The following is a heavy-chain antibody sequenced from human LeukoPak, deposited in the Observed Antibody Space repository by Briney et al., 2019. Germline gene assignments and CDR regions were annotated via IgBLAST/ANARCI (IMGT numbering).Heavy chain of an antibody. J-gene: IGHJ4*02. CDR2: IFHSGST. V-gene: IGHV4-4*02. D-gene: IGHD2-2*01. Sequence: SETLSLTCAVSGGSISSSNWWSWVRQPPGKGLEWIGQIFHSGSTSYSPSLKSRVTISMDKSKNQISLRLTSVTAADTAVYYCARSPTKRVPEDYWGQGTLVTVSS. CDR3: ARSPTKRVPEDY. CDR1: GGSISSSNW.